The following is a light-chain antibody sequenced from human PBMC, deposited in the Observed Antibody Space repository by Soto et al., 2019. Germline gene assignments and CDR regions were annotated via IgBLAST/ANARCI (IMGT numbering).Light chain of an antibody. Sequence: QSALTQPASVSGSPGQSITISCTGTSSDIGAYIYVSWYQQHPGKAPKLIISEVSNRPSGVSTRFSGSKSANTASLTISGLQPDDEGDYYCSSHTTKNTWVFGGGTKVTVL. CDR1: SSDIGAYIY. J-gene: IGLJ3*02. CDR2: EVS. V-gene: IGLV2-14*01. CDR3: SSHTTKNTWV.